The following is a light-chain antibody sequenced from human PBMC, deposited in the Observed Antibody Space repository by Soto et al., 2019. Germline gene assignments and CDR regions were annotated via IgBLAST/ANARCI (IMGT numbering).Light chain of an antibody. CDR2: GAS. CDR1: QSVNRN. CDR3: QEYDNWLTWT. V-gene: IGKV3D-15*01. Sequence: EIVMTQSPATLSVSPGERATLSCRASQSVNRNLAWYQQKPGQAPRLLMYGASTRATGIPARFSGSGSGTEFPLTLSSLQPEDFAVYYCQEYDNWLTWTVGQGTKVDIK. J-gene: IGKJ1*01.